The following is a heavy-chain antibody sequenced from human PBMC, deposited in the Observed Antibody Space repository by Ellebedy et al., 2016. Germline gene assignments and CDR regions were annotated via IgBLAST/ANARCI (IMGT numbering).Heavy chain of an antibody. CDR1: GFTFRRHN. Sequence: GGSLRLSCAASGFTFRRHNMNWVRQAPGKGLEWVSFISSSSITIDYADSVRGRFTISRDNARDSLFLEMTTLSAEDTAVYYCVRVGDVLTEDFEVWGRGILVTVSS. D-gene: IGHD3-9*01. V-gene: IGHV3-48*01. CDR3: VRVGDVLTEDFEV. CDR2: ISSSSITI. J-gene: IGHJ2*01.